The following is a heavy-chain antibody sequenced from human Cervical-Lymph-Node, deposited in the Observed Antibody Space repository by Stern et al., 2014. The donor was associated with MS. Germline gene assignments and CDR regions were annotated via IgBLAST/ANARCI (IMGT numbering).Heavy chain of an antibody. V-gene: IGHV4-39*01. J-gene: IGHJ4*02. CDR3: ASVTVGY. CDR2: IYYSGST. Sequence: VQLEESGPGLVKPSETLSLTCTVSGGSISSSSYYWGWIRQPPGKGLEWIGSIYYSGSTYYNPSLKSRVTISVDTSKNQFSLKLSSVTAADTAVYYCASVTVGYWGQGTLVTVSS. D-gene: IGHD2-15*01. CDR1: GGSISSSSYY.